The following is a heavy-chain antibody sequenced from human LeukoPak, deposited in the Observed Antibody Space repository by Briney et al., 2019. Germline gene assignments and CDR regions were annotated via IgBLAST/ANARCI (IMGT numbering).Heavy chain of an antibody. V-gene: IGHV3-43D*03. J-gene: IGHJ6*03. CDR3: AKDAKNYGDYRYYYYYMDV. Sequence: PGGSLRLSCAASGFTFDDYAMLWVRQAPGKGLEWVSLISWDGGSTYYADSVKGRFTISRDNSKNSLYLQMNSLRAEDTALYYCAKDAKNYGDYRYYYYYMDVWGKGTTVTVSS. D-gene: IGHD4-17*01. CDR2: ISWDGGST. CDR1: GFTFDDYA.